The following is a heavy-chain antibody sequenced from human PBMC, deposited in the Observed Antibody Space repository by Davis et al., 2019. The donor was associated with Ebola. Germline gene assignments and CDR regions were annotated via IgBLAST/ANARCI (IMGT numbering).Heavy chain of an antibody. Sequence: PWGSLRLSCTASGFTVSSNHMSWVRQAPGKGLEWVSVIYDQSTAYADAVRGRFIISRDKSNNTLYLEMSSLRVADTAVYYCATTQWLREFDNWGQGTLVTVSS. CDR3: ATTQWLREFDN. V-gene: IGHV3-53*05. J-gene: IGHJ4*02. CDR1: GFTVSSNH. CDR2: IYDQST. D-gene: IGHD6-19*01.